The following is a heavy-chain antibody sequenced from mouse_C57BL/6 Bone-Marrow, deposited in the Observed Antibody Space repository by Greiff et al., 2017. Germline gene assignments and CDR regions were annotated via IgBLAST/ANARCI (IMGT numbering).Heavy chain of an antibody. V-gene: IGHV1-81*01. D-gene: IGHD1-1*01. J-gene: IGHJ2*01. CDR1: GYTFTRYG. CDR3: ARYPITTVVATDF. CDR2: IYPRSGKH. Sequence: VQLQESGAELARPGASVKMSCKASGYTFTRYGISWVKQRTGQGLEWIGEIYPRSGKHFYNEKFKGKAKMTADNSSSTAYCELRSLTFEDSSIYFRARYPITTVVATDFWAQSTTLPLSS.